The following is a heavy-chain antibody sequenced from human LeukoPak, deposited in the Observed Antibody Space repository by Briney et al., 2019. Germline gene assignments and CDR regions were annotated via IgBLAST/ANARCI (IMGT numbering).Heavy chain of an antibody. Sequence: GGSLRLSCAASGFTFSIYAINWVRQAPGKGLDWVSTINANSGTTSYAASVRGRFTISRDNSKNTLYLQVNTLRADDTATYYCAKPVSGGLAVTADWFHPWGQGTLVVVSS. CDR3: AKPVSGGLAVTADWFHP. CDR1: GFTFSIYA. J-gene: IGHJ5*01. V-gene: IGHV3-23*01. D-gene: IGHD6-19*01. CDR2: INANSGTT.